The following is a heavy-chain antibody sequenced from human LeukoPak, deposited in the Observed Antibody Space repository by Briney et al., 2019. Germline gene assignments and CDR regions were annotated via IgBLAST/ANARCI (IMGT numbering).Heavy chain of an antibody. V-gene: IGHV3-7*01. CDR2: IKQDGSEK. D-gene: IGHD6-13*01. J-gene: IGHJ4*02. Sequence: GGSLRLSCAASGFTFSSYAMSWVRQAPGKGLEWVANIKQDGSEKYYVDSVKGRFTISRDNAKNSLYLQMNSLRAEDTAVYYCARDHFSFKIAAAGTIDYWGQGTLVTVSS. CDR1: GFTFSSYA. CDR3: ARDHFSFKIAAAGTIDY.